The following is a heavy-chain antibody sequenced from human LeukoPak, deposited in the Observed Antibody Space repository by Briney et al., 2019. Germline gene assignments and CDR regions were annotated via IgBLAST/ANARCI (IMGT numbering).Heavy chain of an antibody. J-gene: IGHJ3*02. CDR2: IYYSGST. Sequence: SETLSLTCTVSGGSISSSSYYWGWIRQPPGKGLEWIGSIYYSGSTYYNPSLKSRVTISVDTSKNQFSLKLSSVTAADTAVYYCARRGRPLPGIAAAGRFHRLRFDAFDIWGQGTMVTVSS. D-gene: IGHD6-13*01. V-gene: IGHV4-39*07. CDR3: ARRGRPLPGIAAAGRFHRLRFDAFDI. CDR1: GGSISSSSYY.